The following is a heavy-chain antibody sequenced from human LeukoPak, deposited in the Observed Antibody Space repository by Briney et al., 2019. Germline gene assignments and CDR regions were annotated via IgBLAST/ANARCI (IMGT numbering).Heavy chain of an antibody. Sequence: KPSETLSLSCGVYGGSFSGYYWSWLREPPGKGLEWIGEINPRGSTNYNPSLKSRVTLSADTSKNQFSLTSNSVAAADTAVYYCARRGIAAAADYWGQGTLVTVSS. V-gene: IGHV4-34*01. CDR3: ARRGIAAAADY. J-gene: IGHJ4*02. D-gene: IGHD6-13*01. CDR2: INPRGST. CDR1: GGSFSGYY.